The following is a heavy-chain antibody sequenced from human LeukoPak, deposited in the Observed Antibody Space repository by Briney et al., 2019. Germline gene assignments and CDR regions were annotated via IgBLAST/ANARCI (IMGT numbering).Heavy chain of an antibody. CDR3: AGTQHGELDY. CDR1: GGSISSYY. CDR2: IHTSGST. J-gene: IGHJ4*02. D-gene: IGHD1-7*01. V-gene: IGHV4-4*07. Sequence: SETLSLTCTVSGGSISSYYWIWVRQPAGKGLEGIGRIHTSGSTYYNPSLKSRVTMSLDTSKNQFSLKLTSVTAADTAVFYCAGTQHGELDYWGQGVLATVSS.